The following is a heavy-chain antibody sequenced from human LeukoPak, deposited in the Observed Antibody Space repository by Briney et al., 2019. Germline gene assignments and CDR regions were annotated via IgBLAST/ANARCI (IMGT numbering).Heavy chain of an antibody. V-gene: IGHV4-59*01. CDR2: IYYSGST. CDR3: ASLYGSGSYYPSDY. D-gene: IGHD3-10*01. CDR1: GGSISSYY. Sequence: SETLSLTCTVAGGSISSYYWSWLRQPPGKGLEWIGYIYYSGSTNYNPSLKSRVTISVDTSKNQFSLKLSSVTAADTAVYYCASLYGSGSYYPSDYWGQGTLVTVSS. J-gene: IGHJ4*02.